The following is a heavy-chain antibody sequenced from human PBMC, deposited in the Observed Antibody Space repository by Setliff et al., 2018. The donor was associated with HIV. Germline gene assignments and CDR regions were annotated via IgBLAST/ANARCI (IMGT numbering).Heavy chain of an antibody. CDR3: ARESVLLLWFGELKDYYGMDV. J-gene: IGHJ6*02. Sequence: GGSLRLSCAASGFTFSSYSMNWVRQAPGKGLGWVSYISSSSSTIYYADSVKGRFTISRDNAKNSLYLQMNSLRAEDTAVYYCARESVLLLWFGELKDYYGMDVWGQGTTVTVSS. V-gene: IGHV3-48*04. CDR2: ISSSSSTI. D-gene: IGHD3-10*01. CDR1: GFTFSSYS.